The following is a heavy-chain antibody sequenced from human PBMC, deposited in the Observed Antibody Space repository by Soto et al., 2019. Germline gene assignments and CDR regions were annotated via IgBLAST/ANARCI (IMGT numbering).Heavy chain of an antibody. Sequence: PSETLSLTCTVSGGSISSSSDYWVWVRQSPGKGLEWVGSIYYSGSPYYNPSLKSRVTMSVDTSKNQFSLNLNSVTAADTAVYYCYINGFWGQGTLVTVS. CDR3: YINGF. CDR1: GGSISSSSDY. J-gene: IGHJ1*01. V-gene: IGHV4-39*01. D-gene: IGHD2-8*01. CDR2: IYYSGSP.